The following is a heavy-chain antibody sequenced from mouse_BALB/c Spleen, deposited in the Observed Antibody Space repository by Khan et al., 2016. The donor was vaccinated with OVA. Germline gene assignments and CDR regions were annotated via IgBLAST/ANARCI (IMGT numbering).Heavy chain of an antibody. D-gene: IGHD2-2*01. Sequence: EVQLQQSGTVLARPGASVKMSCKASGYSFTSYWMHWVKQRPGQGLEWIGAIYPGNSDTSYNQKFKGKAKLTAVTSASTASMELSSLTNEDSAVYYGTDGNDVGWFAYWGQGTLVTVSA. J-gene: IGHJ3*01. CDR3: TDGNDVGWFAY. V-gene: IGHV1-5*01. CDR2: IYPGNSDT. CDR1: GYSFTSYW.